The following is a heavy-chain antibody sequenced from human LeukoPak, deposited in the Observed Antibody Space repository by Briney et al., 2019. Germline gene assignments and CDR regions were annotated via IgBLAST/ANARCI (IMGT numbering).Heavy chain of an antibody. Sequence: ASVKVSCKASGYTFTGYYMHWVRQAPGQGLEWMGRINPNSGGTNYAQKFQGRVTMTRDTSISTAYIELSRLRSEDTAVYYCATGRYSSSWYYFDYWGQGTLVTASS. V-gene: IGHV1-2*06. CDR1: GYTFTGYY. D-gene: IGHD6-13*01. CDR2: INPNSGGT. CDR3: ATGRYSSSWYYFDY. J-gene: IGHJ4*02.